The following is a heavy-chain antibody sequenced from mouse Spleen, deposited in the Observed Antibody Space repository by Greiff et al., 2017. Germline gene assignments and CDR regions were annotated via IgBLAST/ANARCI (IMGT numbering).Heavy chain of an antibody. D-gene: IGHD1-1*02. CDR1: GFTFRNYS. V-gene: IGHV14-4*01. CDR2: INPDDGYT. CDR3: TYGGRYDDGPLAY. Sequence: VQLVQSGADFVRPGASLKLSCAASGFTFRNYSMSWVRQTPEQGLEWIATINPDDGYTEYPSNFQGQATITADTSSNTPYLQLSSLTSEDTAVYYCTYGGRYDDGPLAYWGQGTLVTVSA. J-gene: IGHJ3*01.